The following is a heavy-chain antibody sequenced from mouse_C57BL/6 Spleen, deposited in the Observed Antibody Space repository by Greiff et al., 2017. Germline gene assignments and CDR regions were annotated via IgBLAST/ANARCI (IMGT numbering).Heavy chain of an antibody. CDR2: INPYNGDT. Sequence: VHVKQSGPELVKPGDSVKISCKASGYSFTGYFMNWVMQSHGKSLEWIGRINPYNGDTFYNQKFKGKATLTVDKSSSTAHMELRSLTSEDSAVYYCARDDGALYYAMDYWGQGTSVTVSS. CDR3: ARDDGALYYAMDY. J-gene: IGHJ4*01. CDR1: GYSFTGYF. D-gene: IGHD1-3*01. V-gene: IGHV1-20*01.